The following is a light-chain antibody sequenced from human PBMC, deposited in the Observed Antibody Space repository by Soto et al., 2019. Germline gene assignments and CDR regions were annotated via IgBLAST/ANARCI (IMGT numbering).Light chain of an antibody. V-gene: IGKV1-39*01. CDR1: QSISSY. CDR3: KQVYRTATP. Sequence: DIQMTQSPSSLSASVGDRVTITCRASQSISSYLNWYQQKPGKAPKLLIYAASSLQSGVPSRFRGSGSGTIFPPPTSILKPEVFETYYGKQVYRTATPSAQGTRLE. CDR2: AAS. J-gene: IGKJ5*01.